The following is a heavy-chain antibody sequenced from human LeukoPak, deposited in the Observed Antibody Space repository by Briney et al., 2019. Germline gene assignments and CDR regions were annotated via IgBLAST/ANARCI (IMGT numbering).Heavy chain of an antibody. CDR1: EFTFGDYA. D-gene: IGHD2-15*01. J-gene: IGHJ4*02. CDR3: ARGCSGGSCYSLNPPFDY. V-gene: IGHV3-21*01. Sequence: GGSLRLSCTASEFTFGDYAISWVRQAPGKGLEWVSSISSSSSYIYYADSVKGRFTISRDNAKNSLYLQMNSLRAEDTAVYYCARGCSGGSCYSLNPPFDYWGQGTLVTVSS. CDR2: ISSSSSYI.